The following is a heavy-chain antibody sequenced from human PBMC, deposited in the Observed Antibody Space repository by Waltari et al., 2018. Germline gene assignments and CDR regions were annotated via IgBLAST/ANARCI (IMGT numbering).Heavy chain of an antibody. V-gene: IGHV4-4*02. J-gene: IGHJ4*02. D-gene: IGHD2-15*01. CDR1: GDAMTSDDL. CDR2: VHRSGRT. CDR3: ARDRGRGLYLDS. Sequence: QLQLQESGPGLVKPSGTLSPTCLDLGDAMTSDDLWNWVRQPPGKGLEWIGQVHRSGRTNYNPSFAARVTVSVDTFNKQFSLTVTSATAADTAVYYCARDRGRGLYLDSWGPGMAVTVSP.